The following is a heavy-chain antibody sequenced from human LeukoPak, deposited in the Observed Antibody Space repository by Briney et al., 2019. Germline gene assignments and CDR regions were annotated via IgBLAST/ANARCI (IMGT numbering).Heavy chain of an antibody. J-gene: IGHJ6*02. Sequence: PGGSLRLSCAASGFTVSSSYMSWVRRAPGKGLEWVSVIYSGGSTYYADSVKGRFTISRDNSKSTLYLLMNSLRAEDTAVYYCASAYSSSSGYYYYGMDVWGQGTTVTVSS. D-gene: IGHD6-6*01. CDR1: GFTVSSSY. CDR2: IYSGGST. CDR3: ASAYSSSSGYYYYGMDV. V-gene: IGHV3-66*01.